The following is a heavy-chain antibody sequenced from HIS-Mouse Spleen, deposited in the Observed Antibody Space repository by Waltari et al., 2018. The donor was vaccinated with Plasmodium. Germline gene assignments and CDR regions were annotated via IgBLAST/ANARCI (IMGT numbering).Heavy chain of an antibody. CDR2: IYYSGST. J-gene: IGHJ4*02. CDR3: ARRGGSYYYFDY. V-gene: IGHV4-39*01. Sequence: QLQLQDSGPGLVKPSETLSLTCTVSGGSISSSSYYWVWIRQPPGKGREWIGSIYYSGSTYYNPSLKSRVTISVDTSKNQFSLKLSSVTAADTAVYYCARRGGSYYYFDYWGQGTLVTVSS. D-gene: IGHD1-26*01. CDR1: GGSISSSSYY.